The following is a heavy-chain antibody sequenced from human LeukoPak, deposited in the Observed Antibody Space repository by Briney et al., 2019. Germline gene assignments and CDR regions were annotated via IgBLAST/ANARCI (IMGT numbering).Heavy chain of an antibody. Sequence: PGGSLRLSCAASGFTFNTYNMNWVRQAPGRGLEWVSSISRSSHYIYYADSMKGRFTISRDNAKNSLYLQMNSLRAEDTAAYYCARETLNGGFPPPFDIWGQGTMITVSS. CDR3: ARETLNGGFPPPFDI. CDR2: ISRSSHYI. J-gene: IGHJ3*02. V-gene: IGHV3-21*01. CDR1: GFTFNTYN. D-gene: IGHD4-23*01.